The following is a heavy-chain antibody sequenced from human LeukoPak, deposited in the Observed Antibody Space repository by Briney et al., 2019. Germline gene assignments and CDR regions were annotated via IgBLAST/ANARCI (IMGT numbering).Heavy chain of an antibody. CDR3: ACLSLLYYFDY. CDR1: GFTFSSYW. CDR2: IKQDGSEK. J-gene: IGHJ4*02. D-gene: IGHD2-21*02. V-gene: IGHV3-7*01. Sequence: GGSLRLSCAASGFTFSSYWMSWVRQAPGKGLEWVANIKQDGSEKYYVDSVKGRFTISRDNAKNSLYLQMNSLRAEDTAVYYCACLSLLYYFDYWGQGTLVTVSS.